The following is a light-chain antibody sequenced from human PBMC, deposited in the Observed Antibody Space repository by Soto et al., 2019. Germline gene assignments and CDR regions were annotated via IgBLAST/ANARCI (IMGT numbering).Light chain of an antibody. Sequence: EIVLTQSPATLSLSPGEGATLSCRASQSVGTYLAWYQQKPGQAPRLLIYDASNRATGTPARFSGSGSGTDFTLTISSLEPEDFAVYYCQQRRNWPPYTFGQGTELEIK. CDR1: QSVGTY. V-gene: IGKV3-11*01. J-gene: IGKJ2*01. CDR3: QQRRNWPPYT. CDR2: DAS.